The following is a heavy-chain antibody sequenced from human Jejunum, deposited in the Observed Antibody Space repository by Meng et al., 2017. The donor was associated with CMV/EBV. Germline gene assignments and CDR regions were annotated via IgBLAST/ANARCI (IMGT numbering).Heavy chain of an antibody. V-gene: IGHV1-2*04. CDR2: INPNSGGT. CDR1: GYTFTGYY. Sequence: QGQLVQSGAEVKKPGASVKVSCKASGYTFTGYYMHWVRQAPGQGLEWMGWINPNSGGTNYAQKFQGWVTMTRDTSISTAYMELSRLRSDDTAVYYCARDWEGSWAVFDYWGQGTLVTVPS. J-gene: IGHJ4*02. CDR3: ARDWEGSWAVFDY. D-gene: IGHD6-13*01.